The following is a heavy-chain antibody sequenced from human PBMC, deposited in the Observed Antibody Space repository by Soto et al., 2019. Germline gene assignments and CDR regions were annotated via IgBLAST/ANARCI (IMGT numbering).Heavy chain of an antibody. CDR1: GGSFSGYY. D-gene: IGHD2-21*01. Sequence: KASETLSLTCAVYGGSFSGYYWSWIRQPPGKGLEWIGEINHSGSTNYNPSLKSRVTISVDTSKNQFSLKLSSVTAADTAVYYCARALRNCYLLPCRWFDPWGQGTLVTVSS. V-gene: IGHV4-34*01. CDR3: ARALRNCYLLPCRWFDP. CDR2: INHSGST. J-gene: IGHJ5*02.